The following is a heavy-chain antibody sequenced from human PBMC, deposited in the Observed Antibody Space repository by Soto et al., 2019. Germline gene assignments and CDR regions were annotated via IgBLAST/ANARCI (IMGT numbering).Heavy chain of an antibody. CDR2: ISYDGSNK. CDR1: GFTFSSYG. J-gene: IGHJ6*03. Sequence: GGSLRLSCAASGFTFSSYGMHWVRQAPGKGLEWVAVISYDGSNKYYADSVKGRFTISRDNSKNTLYLQMNSLRAEDTAVYYCAKEPQYGILYYYYYMDVWGKGTTVTVSS. D-gene: IGHD5-18*01. V-gene: IGHV3-30*18. CDR3: AKEPQYGILYYYYYMDV.